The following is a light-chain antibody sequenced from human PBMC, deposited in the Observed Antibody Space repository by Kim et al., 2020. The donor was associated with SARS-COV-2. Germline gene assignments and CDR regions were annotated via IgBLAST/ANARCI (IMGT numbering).Light chain of an antibody. V-gene: IGLV6-57*02. CDR2: EDN. CDR1: SGSIARNY. Sequence: GKTVPISCTGSSGSIARNYVQWYQQRTGSAPTTVIYEDNQRPSGVPDRFSGSIDSSSNSASLTISGLKTEDEADYYCQSYDSSNVVFGGGTQLTVL. J-gene: IGLJ2*01. CDR3: QSYDSSNVV.